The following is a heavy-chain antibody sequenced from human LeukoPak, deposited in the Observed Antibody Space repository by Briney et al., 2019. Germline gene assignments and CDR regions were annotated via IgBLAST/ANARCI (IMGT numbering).Heavy chain of an antibody. CDR1: GGTFSSYA. D-gene: IGHD2-15*01. Sequence: ASVKVSCKASGGTFSSYAISWVRQAPGQGLEWMGGIIPILGTANYAQKFQGRVTITADESTSTAYMELSSLRSEDTAVYYCARDQGLAATTRFDYWGQGTLVTVSS. V-gene: IGHV1-69*13. CDR3: ARDQGLAATTRFDY. CDR2: IIPILGTA. J-gene: IGHJ4*02.